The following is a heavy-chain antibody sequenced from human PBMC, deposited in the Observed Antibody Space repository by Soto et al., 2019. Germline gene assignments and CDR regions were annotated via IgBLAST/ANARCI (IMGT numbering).Heavy chain of an antibody. CDR2: ITNRGTHT. J-gene: IGHJ5*01. D-gene: IGHD2-15*01. V-gene: IGHV3-21*01. CDR1: GFSFSSYT. Sequence: EVQLVESGGGLVKPGESLRLSCAASGFSFSSYTMNWVRQAPGKGLQWVSSITNRGTHTYSADPVKGRFTISRDNDKNSLYLQMNNLRAEDTAIYFCARAHEVAWFDSWGLGTLVTVTS. CDR3: ARAHEVAWFDS.